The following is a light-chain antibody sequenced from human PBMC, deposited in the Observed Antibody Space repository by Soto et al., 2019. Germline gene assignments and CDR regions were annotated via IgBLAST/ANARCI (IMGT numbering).Light chain of an antibody. CDR2: GAS. J-gene: IGKJ1*01. V-gene: IGKV3-20*01. CDR3: QQYGNSPPWT. CDR1: QSVASNY. Sequence: EIVLMQSPDTLSLSPGERATLSCRASQSVASNYLAWYQQKPGQAPRLLIYGASSRATGIPDRFSGSGSGTDFSLTISRLEPEDFAVYYCQQYGNSPPWTFGQGTKVGIK.